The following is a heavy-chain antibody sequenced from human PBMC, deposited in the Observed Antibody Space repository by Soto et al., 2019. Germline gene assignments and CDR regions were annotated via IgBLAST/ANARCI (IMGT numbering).Heavy chain of an antibody. Sequence: SGPTLVNPTQTLTLTCTFSGFSLSTSGVGVGWIRQPPGKALEWLALIYWDDDKRYSPSLKSRLTITKDTSKNQVVLTMTNMDPVDTATYYCAHTLGYSSSWYGYYYYYYMYFWGKGTTVTVSS. J-gene: IGHJ6*03. D-gene: IGHD6-13*01. CDR2: IYWDDDK. CDR1: GFSLSTSGVG. CDR3: AHTLGYSSSWYGYYYYYYMYF. V-gene: IGHV2-5*02.